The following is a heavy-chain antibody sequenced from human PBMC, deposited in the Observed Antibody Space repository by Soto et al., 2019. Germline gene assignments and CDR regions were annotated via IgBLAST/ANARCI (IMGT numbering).Heavy chain of an antibody. Sequence: QVQLVESGGGVVQPGRSLRLSCAASGFTFSSYGMHWVRQAPGKGLEWVAVIWYDGSNKYYADSVKGRFTISRDNSKNTLYLQMNSLRAEDTAVYYCAKVPTTMIVVAPLADWGQGTLVTVSS. CDR1: GFTFSSYG. J-gene: IGHJ4*02. V-gene: IGHV3-33*06. D-gene: IGHD3-22*01. CDR3: AKVPTTMIVVAPLAD. CDR2: IWYDGSNK.